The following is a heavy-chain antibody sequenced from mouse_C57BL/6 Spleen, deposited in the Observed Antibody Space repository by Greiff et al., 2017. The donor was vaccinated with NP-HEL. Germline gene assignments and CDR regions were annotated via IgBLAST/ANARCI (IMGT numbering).Heavy chain of an antibody. CDR1: GYSFTSYY. V-gene: IGHV1-66*01. J-gene: IGHJ1*03. CDR2: IYPGSGNT. Sequence: QVQLQQSGPELVKPGASVKISCKASGYSFTSYYIHWVKQRPGQGLEWIGWIYPGSGNTKYNEKFKGKATLTADTSSSTAYMQLSSLTSEDSAVYYCARATVVGYWYFDVWGTGTTVTVSS. CDR3: ARATVVGYWYFDV. D-gene: IGHD1-1*01.